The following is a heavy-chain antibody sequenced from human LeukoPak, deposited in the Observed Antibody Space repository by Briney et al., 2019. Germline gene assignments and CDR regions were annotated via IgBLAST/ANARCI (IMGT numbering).Heavy chain of an antibody. CDR1: GYTFTSYG. CDR2: VTAFNENT. V-gene: IGHV1-18*01. CDR3: ARDNGDVAYYYDSSLPGVPGY. J-gene: IGHJ4*02. D-gene: IGHD3-22*01. Sequence: ASVKVSCKASGYTFTSYGISWVRQAPGQGLEWVGWVTAFNENTHYSRKVQGRVTITTDTSTSTAYMELRSLRSDDTAVYYCARDNGDVAYYYDSSLPGVPGYWGQGTLVTVSS.